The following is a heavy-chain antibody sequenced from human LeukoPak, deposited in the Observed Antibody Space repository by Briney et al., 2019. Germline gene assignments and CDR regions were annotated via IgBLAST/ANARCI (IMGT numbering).Heavy chain of an antibody. Sequence: GGSLRLSCAASGFTFSRYSMNWVRQAPGKGLEWVAIVWYDGSNKYYADSVRGRFTISRDNSKNTLHLHMNSLRAEDAAVYWCARDNGAARYNYRMDVWGQGTTVAVSS. CDR3: ARDNGAARYNYRMDV. V-gene: IGHV3-33*08. D-gene: IGHD1-14*01. CDR1: GFTFSRYS. J-gene: IGHJ6*02. CDR2: VWYDGSNK.